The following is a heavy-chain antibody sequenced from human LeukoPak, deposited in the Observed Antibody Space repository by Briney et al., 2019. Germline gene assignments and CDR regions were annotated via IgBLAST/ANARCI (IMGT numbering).Heavy chain of an antibody. CDR1: GYSFTSYY. Sequence: ASVRVSCKTSGYSFTSYYIHWVRQAPGQGGECMGIINPSGGSTTYAQKFQRRLTMASDTSTSTVYMELSSLRSADTAIYYCASSSAYYNEADIWGQGTMVTVSS. D-gene: IGHD1-26*01. CDR2: INPSGGST. CDR3: ASSSAYYNEADI. J-gene: IGHJ3*02. V-gene: IGHV1-46*01.